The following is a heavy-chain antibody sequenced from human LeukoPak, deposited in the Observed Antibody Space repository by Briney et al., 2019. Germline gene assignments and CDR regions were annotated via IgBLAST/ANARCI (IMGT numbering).Heavy chain of an antibody. Sequence: GGSLRLSCAASGFTFSNYWMHWVRQAPGKGLVWVSRIYTDGSSTNYADSVKGRSTISRDNAKNTLYLQMNSLRGEDTAVYYCARGASNRFDYWGQGTLVTVSS. CDR2: IYTDGSST. J-gene: IGHJ4*02. CDR1: GFTFSNYW. CDR3: ARGASNRFDY. V-gene: IGHV3-74*01. D-gene: IGHD1-14*01.